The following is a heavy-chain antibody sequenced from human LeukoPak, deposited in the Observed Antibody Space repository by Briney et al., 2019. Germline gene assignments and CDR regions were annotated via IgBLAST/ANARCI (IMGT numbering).Heavy chain of an antibody. V-gene: IGHV3-7*01. CDR3: AGDILAP. D-gene: IGHD3-9*01. CDR2: INHDGSVE. J-gene: IGHJ5*02. CDR1: GFTFSDYW. Sequence: PGGSLRLSCAASGFTFSDYWMSWVRQAPGKGLEWVASINHDGSVEYSVDSVRGRFSSSRDNAKNSLYLQMNSLRAEDTAVYYCAGDILAPWGQGTLVTVSS.